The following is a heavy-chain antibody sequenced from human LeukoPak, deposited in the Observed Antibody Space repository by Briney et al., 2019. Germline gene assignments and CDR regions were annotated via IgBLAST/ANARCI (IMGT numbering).Heavy chain of an antibody. CDR1: GFSFSTST. CDR3: VRGDNRDY. V-gene: IGHV3-21*01. D-gene: IGHD1-14*01. J-gene: IGHJ4*02. Sequence: GGSLRLSCAASGFSFSTSTMNWVRQAPGKGLEWMSTIGKTSRDMYYADSVRGRFTISRDNAKNSLFLLMNSLRVEDTSVYYCVRGDNRDYWGQGTLVTVSS. CDR2: IGKTSRDM.